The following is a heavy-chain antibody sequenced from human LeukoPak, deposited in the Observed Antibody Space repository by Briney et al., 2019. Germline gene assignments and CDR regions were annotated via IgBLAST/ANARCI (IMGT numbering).Heavy chain of an antibody. V-gene: IGHV4-59*01. Sequence: SETLSLTCTVSGGSISSYYWSWIRQPPGKGLEWIGYIYYSGSTNYNPSLTSRVTISVDTSKNQFSLKLSSVTAADTAVYYCARGIVVVVAATHYYYYYMDVWGKGTTVTVSS. D-gene: IGHD2-15*01. CDR2: IYYSGST. CDR3: ARGIVVVVAATHYYYYYMDV. CDR1: GGSISSYY. J-gene: IGHJ6*03.